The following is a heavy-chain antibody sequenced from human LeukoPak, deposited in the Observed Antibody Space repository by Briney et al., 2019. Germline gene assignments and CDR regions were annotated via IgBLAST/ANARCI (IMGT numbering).Heavy chain of an antibody. CDR1: DGSVSSGSYY. J-gene: IGHJ4*02. CDR3: ASYCYGSGIV. D-gene: IGHD3-10*01. V-gene: IGHV4-61*01. Sequence: PSETLSLTCTVSDGSVSSGSYYWRWIRQPPGKGLEWIGYIYYSGSTNYNPSLKSRVTISVDTSKNQFSLKLSSVTAADTAVYYCASYCYGSGIVWGQGTLVTVSS. CDR2: IYYSGST.